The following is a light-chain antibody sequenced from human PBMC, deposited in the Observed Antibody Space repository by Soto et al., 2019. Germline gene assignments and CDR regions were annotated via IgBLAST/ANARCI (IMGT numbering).Light chain of an antibody. CDR1: SSDVGSYNL. CDR2: EVS. J-gene: IGLJ2*01. Sequence: QSALTQPASVSGSPGQSITISCTGTSSDVGSYNLVSWYQQHPGKAPTLIIYEVSKRPSGVSNRFSGSKSGNTASLTISGLQAEDEADYSCCSYAGSSTFVVFGGGTKLTVL. V-gene: IGLV2-23*02. CDR3: CSYAGSSTFVV.